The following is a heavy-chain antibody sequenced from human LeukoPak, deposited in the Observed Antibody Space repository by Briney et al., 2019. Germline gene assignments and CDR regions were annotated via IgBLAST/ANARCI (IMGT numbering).Heavy chain of an antibody. Sequence: GGSLRLSCAASGFTFSSYAMSWVRQAPGKGLEWVSVISGSGGSTYYADSVKGRSTIFRDNSKNTLYLQMNSLRAEDTAVYYCARYYFDSSGYGDAFDIWGQGTMVTVSS. J-gene: IGHJ3*02. V-gene: IGHV3-23*01. CDR2: ISGSGGST. CDR1: GFTFSSYA. D-gene: IGHD3-22*01. CDR3: ARYYFDSSGYGDAFDI.